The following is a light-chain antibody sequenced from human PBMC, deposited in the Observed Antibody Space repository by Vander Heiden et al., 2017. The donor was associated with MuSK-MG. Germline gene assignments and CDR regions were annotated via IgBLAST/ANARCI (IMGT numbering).Light chain of an antibody. Sequence: ETVLTQSPGTLSLSPGERATLSCRASQSVSSNYLAWYQLKPGQAPRLLIYGASSRANGIPDKFSGSGSGTDFTLTISRLEPEDFAVYYWQLDGTSHTFGQGTKLEIK. CDR3: QLDGTSHT. J-gene: IGKJ2*01. CDR2: GAS. CDR1: QSVSSNY. V-gene: IGKV3-20*01.